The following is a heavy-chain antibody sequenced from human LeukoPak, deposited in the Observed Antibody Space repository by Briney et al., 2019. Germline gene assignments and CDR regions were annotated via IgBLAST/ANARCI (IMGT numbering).Heavy chain of an antibody. CDR3: ATTSGP. V-gene: IGHV3-74*01. Sequence: GGSLRLSCAASGITFSSYWMHWVRQAPGKGLVWVSRFNSDVSSTNYADPVKGRFTVSRDNAKNTLYLQMNSLRVEDTAVYYCATTSGPWGQGTLVTVSS. CDR2: FNSDVSST. D-gene: IGHD3-3*01. J-gene: IGHJ5*02. CDR1: GITFSSYW.